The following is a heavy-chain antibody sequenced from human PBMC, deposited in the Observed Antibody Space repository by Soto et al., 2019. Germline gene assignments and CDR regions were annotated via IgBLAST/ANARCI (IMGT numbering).Heavy chain of an antibody. V-gene: IGHV3-9*01. J-gene: IGHJ4*02. D-gene: IGHD6-6*01. Sequence: LRLSCAASVFTFDDYAMHWVRQAPGKGLEWVSGISWNSGSIGYADSVKGRFTISRDNAKNSLYLQMNSLRAEDTALYYCAKDHSRLEHEYSSSLGFDYWGQGTLVTVSS. CDR2: ISWNSGSI. CDR1: VFTFDDYA. CDR3: AKDHSRLEHEYSSSLGFDY.